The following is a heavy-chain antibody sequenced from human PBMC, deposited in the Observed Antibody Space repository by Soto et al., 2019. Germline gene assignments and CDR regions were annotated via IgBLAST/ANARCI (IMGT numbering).Heavy chain of an antibody. V-gene: IGHV1-69*01. J-gene: IGHJ5*02. CDR2: IIPTFGTT. CDR3: AGAYDSTWYNWLDP. D-gene: IGHD1-1*01. CDR1: GGNFSSNG. Sequence: QVQLVQSGAEVKKPGSSVKVSCKAPGGNFSSNGIRWVLQAPGQGVELMGGIIPTFGTTNYAQKFRGRVTFTAAESTGTAYMELSSLRSDDTAVYYCAGAYDSTWYNWLDPVGQGTLVTVSS.